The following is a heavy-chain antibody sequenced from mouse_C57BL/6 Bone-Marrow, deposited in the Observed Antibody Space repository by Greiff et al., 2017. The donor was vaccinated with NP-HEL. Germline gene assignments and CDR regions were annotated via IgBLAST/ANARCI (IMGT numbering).Heavy chain of an antibody. Sequence: EVQLQQSGAELVRPGASVKLSCTVSGFNIKDDYMHWVKQRPEQGLEWIGWIDPENGDTEYASKFQGKATITADTSSNTAYLQLSSLTSEDTAVYYCTTGGSRPYTMDNWGQGTSDTASS. CDR3: TTGGSRPYTMDN. J-gene: IGHJ4*01. CDR2: IDPENGDT. V-gene: IGHV14-4*01. CDR1: GFNIKDDY. D-gene: IGHD1-1*01.